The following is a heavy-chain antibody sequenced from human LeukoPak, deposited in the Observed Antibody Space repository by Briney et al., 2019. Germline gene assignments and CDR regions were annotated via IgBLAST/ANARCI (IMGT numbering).Heavy chain of an antibody. CDR1: GFTFSSYS. V-gene: IGHV3-21*04. CDR3: AKSMTLQWRGFFDL. D-gene: IGHD6-19*01. Sequence: GGSLRLSCAASGFTFSSYSMNWVRQAPGKGLEWVSSISSSSSYIYYADSVKGRFTISRDNSKNTLYLQKNSLRADDTAIYYCAKSMTLQWRGFFDLWGRGTHVTVSS. J-gene: IGHJ2*01. CDR2: ISSSSSYI.